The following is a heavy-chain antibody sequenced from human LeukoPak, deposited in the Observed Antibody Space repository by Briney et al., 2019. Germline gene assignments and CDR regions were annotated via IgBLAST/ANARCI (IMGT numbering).Heavy chain of an antibody. Sequence: GGSLRLSCAASGFTFSTYGMSWVRQAPGKGLEWVSAITGRGDYTYYPGSVKGRFTISRDNSKNTLYLQMNGLRAEDTAVYYCAKVGGSGWYWHFDLWGRGTLVTVSS. CDR3: AKVGGSGWYWHFDL. CDR1: GFTFSTYG. J-gene: IGHJ2*01. D-gene: IGHD6-19*01. V-gene: IGHV3-23*01. CDR2: ITGRGDYT.